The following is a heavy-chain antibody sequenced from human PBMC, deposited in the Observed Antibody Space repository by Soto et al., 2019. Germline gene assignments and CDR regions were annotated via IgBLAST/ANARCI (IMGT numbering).Heavy chain of an antibody. CDR3: ARGLEGAVTGS. CDR2: INHSGST. CDR1: GGSFSGYY. V-gene: IGHV4-34*01. J-gene: IGHJ5*02. Sequence: QVQLQQWGAGLLKPSETLSLTCAVYGGSFSGYYWSWIRQPPGKGLEWIGEINHSGSTNYNPSLKSRVTISVDTSKNQCSLKLSSVTAADTAVYYCARGLEGAVTGSWGQGTLVTVSS. D-gene: IGHD4-17*01.